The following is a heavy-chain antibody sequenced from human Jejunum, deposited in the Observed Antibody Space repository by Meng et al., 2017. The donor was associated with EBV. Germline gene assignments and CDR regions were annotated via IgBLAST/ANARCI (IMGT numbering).Heavy chain of an antibody. CDR2: INEDGTHT. V-gene: IGHV3-74*01. CDR3: SRDLRGPFDY. D-gene: IGHD3-16*01. J-gene: IGHJ4*02. Sequence: LVDSGGGLVQPGAYLRLSFVGSGYTFSNYWMHWVRQTPGKGLVWVSRINEDGTHTDYADSVKGRFTISRDNAKNTLTLQMNSLRVEDTAVYYCSRDLRGPFDYWGQGTLVTVSS. CDR1: GYTFSNYW.